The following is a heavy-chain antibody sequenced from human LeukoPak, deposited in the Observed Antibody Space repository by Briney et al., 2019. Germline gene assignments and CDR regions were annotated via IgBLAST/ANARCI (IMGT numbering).Heavy chain of an antibody. Sequence: GGSLRLSCAASGFTFSSYEMNWVRQAPGKGLEGVSYISSSGSSIYYADSVKGRFTISRDNAKNSLYLQMNSLRAEDTAVYYCARPSSLELPYYFDYWGQGTLVTVSS. CDR2: ISSSGSSI. CDR1: GFTFSSYE. D-gene: IGHD1-7*01. CDR3: ARPSSLELPYYFDY. J-gene: IGHJ4*02. V-gene: IGHV3-48*03.